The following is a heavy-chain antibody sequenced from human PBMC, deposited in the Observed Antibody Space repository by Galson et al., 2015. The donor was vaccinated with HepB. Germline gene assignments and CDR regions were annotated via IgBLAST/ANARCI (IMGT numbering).Heavy chain of an antibody. V-gene: IGHV3-30*02. CDR2: IRYDGSNK. J-gene: IGHJ4*02. D-gene: IGHD5-12*01. Sequence: SLRLSCAASGFTFSSYGMHWVRQAPGKGLEWVAFIRYDGSNKYYADSVKGRFTISRDNSKNTLYLRMNSLRAEDTAVYYCAKVSGYSGYGALDDWGQGTLVTVSS. CDR3: AKVSGYSGYGALDD. CDR1: GFTFSSYG.